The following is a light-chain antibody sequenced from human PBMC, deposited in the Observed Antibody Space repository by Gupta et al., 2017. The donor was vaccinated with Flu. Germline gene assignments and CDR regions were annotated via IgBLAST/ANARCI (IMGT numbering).Light chain of an antibody. CDR3: QQDNSYPHT. CDR1: QGIINN. V-gene: IGKV1-16*02. CDR2: AAS. Sequence: IQMTQSPSALSASVGDRVTITCRASQGIINNLAWFQQKPGKGPKSLIYAASSLQSGVTSKFSGSGSVSGTDFTLTIISLQPEDSATYFCQQDNSYPHTFGQGTRLEIK. J-gene: IGKJ5*01.